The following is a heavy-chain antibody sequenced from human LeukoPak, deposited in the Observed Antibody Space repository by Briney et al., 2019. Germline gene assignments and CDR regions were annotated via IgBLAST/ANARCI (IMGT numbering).Heavy chain of an antibody. D-gene: IGHD4-17*01. CDR2: INPNSGDT. CDR1: GYTFTGYY. Sequence: ASVKVSCKASGYTFTGYYIHWVRQAPGQGLEWMGWINPNSGDTNYAQKFQDRVTLSRDTSISTAYMELTNLRSDDTAVYYCARPNGDYHNWFDPWGQRTLVTVSS. CDR3: ARPNGDYHNWFDP. V-gene: IGHV1-2*02. J-gene: IGHJ5*02.